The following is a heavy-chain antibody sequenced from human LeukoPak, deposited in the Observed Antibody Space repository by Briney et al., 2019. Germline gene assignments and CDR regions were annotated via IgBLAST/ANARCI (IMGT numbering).Heavy chain of an antibody. J-gene: IGHJ4*02. D-gene: IGHD1-26*01. Sequence: GGSLRLSCAASGFTFSSYGMHWVRQAPGKGLEWVAFTRYDGSNKYYADSVKGRFTISRDNSKNTLYLQMNSPRAEDTAVYYCAKDRVGAQYYFDYWGQGTLVTVAS. CDR2: TRYDGSNK. CDR3: AKDRVGAQYYFDY. V-gene: IGHV3-30*02. CDR1: GFTFSSYG.